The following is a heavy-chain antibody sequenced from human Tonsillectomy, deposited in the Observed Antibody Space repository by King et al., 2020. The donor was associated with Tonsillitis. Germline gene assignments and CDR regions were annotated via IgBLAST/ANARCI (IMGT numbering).Heavy chain of an antibody. CDR3: ARSVSGSFDY. V-gene: IGHV4-39*01. D-gene: IGHD1-26*01. CDR2: MYYSWTI. CDR1: GGSISSSDHY. Sequence: LQLQESGPGVVKPSETLSLTCTVSGGSISSSDHYWAWIRQPPGKGLEWIGYMYYSWTIFYNPSLKRRITISGGTSENRFSLRLRSVTAADTAVYFCARSVSGSFDYWGQGALVTVSS. J-gene: IGHJ4*02.